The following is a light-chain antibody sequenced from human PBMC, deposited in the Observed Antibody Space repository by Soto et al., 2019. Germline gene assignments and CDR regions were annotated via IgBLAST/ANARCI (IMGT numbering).Light chain of an antibody. V-gene: IGLV1-44*01. J-gene: IGLJ7*01. CDR3: AAWDDSLNGHAV. CDR1: SSNIGSNT. CDR2: SNN. Sequence: QSVLTQPPSASGTPGQRVTISCSGSSSNIGSNTVNWYQQLPGTAPKLLIYSNNQRPSGVPDRFSGSKSGTSASLAISGLQSEDEADYYCAAWDDSLNGHAVFGGGTQLTVI.